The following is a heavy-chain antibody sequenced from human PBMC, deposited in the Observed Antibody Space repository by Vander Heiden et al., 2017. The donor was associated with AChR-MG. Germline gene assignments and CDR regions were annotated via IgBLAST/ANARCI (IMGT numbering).Heavy chain of an antibody. Sequence: APGKGLEWVGRSKSKTDGGTTDYAAPVKGRFTISRDESKNTLYLQMNSLKTEDTAVYYCTTDSIPDQQQLEYYCYYGMDVWGQGTTVTVSS. J-gene: IGHJ6*02. CDR3: TTDSIPDQQQLEYYCYYGMDV. D-gene: IGHD6-13*01. V-gene: IGHV3-15*01. CDR2: SKSKTDGGTT.